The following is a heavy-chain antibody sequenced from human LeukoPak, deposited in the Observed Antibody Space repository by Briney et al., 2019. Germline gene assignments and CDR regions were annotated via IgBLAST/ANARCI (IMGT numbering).Heavy chain of an antibody. CDR1: GSTFSDYY. V-gene: IGHV3-11*05. D-gene: IGHD3-22*01. CDR2: ISSSSSYT. Sequence: PGGSLRLSCAASGSTFSDYYMSWIRQAPGKGLEWVSYISSSSSYTNYADSVKGRFTISRDNAKNSLYLQMNSLRAEDTAVYYCARAAYYDSSGYPPVDWGQGTLVTVSS. CDR3: ARAAYYDSSGYPPVD. J-gene: IGHJ4*02.